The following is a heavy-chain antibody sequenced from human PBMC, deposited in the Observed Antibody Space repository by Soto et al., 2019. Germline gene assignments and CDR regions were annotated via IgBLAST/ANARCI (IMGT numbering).Heavy chain of an antibody. V-gene: IGHV1-8*01. Sequence: ASVKVSCKASGYTFTSYDINWVRQATGQGLEWMGWMNPNSGNTGYAQKFQGRVTMTRNTSISTAYMELSSLRSEDTAVYYCARGQAMHNWFDLWGQGTRVTVSS. CDR1: GYTFTSYD. CDR3: ARGQAMHNWFDL. CDR2: MNPNSGNT. D-gene: IGHD2-2*01. J-gene: IGHJ5*02.